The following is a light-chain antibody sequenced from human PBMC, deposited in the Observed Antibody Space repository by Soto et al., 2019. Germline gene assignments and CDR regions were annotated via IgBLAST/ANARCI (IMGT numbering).Light chain of an antibody. CDR1: STDVGNYHL. Sequence: QSALTQPASVSGSPGQSITISCSGTSTDVGNYHLVSWYQLFPGKAPKLIIYEDDKRPSGISTRFSGSKSGNTASLTISGLQAEDEADYYCCSYLTNVVFGGGTQLTVL. CDR2: EDD. J-gene: IGLJ2*01. V-gene: IGLV2-23*01. CDR3: CSYLTNVV.